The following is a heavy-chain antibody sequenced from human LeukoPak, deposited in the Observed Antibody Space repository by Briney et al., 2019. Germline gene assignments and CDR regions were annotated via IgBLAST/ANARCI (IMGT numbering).Heavy chain of an antibody. D-gene: IGHD3-16*01. J-gene: IGHJ4*02. CDR2: ISYDGSNK. CDR1: GFTFRSYW. Sequence: GGSLRLSCVASGFTFRSYWMHWVRQAPGKGLEWVAVISYDGSNKYYADSVKGRFTISRDNAKNTLYLQLNTLRAEDTAVYYCARETWGGLDYWGQGTLVSVSS. CDR3: ARETWGGLDY. V-gene: IGHV3-30*03.